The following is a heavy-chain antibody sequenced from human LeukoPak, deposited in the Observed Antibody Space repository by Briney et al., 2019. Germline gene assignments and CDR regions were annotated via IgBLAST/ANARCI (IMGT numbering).Heavy chain of an antibody. V-gene: IGHV3-7*01. CDR3: ARDDCSSISCYHNWFDP. CDR2: IKQDGSEK. CDR1: GFTFSSYK. J-gene: IGHJ5*02. Sequence: GGSLRLSCAASGFTFSSYKMNWVRQAPGKGLEWVANIKQDGSEKYYVDSVKGRFTISRDNAKNSLYLQMNSLRAEDTAVYYCARDDCSSISCYHNWFDPWGQGTLVTVSS. D-gene: IGHD2-2*01.